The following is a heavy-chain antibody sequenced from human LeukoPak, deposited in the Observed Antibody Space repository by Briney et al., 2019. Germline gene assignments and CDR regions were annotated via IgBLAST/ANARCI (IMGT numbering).Heavy chain of an antibody. Sequence: SETLSLTWTVSGGSISSYYWSWIRQPAGKGLEWIGRIYTSGSTNYNPSLKSRVTMSVDTSKNQFSLKLSSVTAADTAVYYCAREHQYCSGGSCPYYFDYWGQGTLVTVSS. CDR3: AREHQYCSGGSCPYYFDY. V-gene: IGHV4-4*07. CDR2: IYTSGST. CDR1: GGSISSYY. D-gene: IGHD2-15*01. J-gene: IGHJ4*02.